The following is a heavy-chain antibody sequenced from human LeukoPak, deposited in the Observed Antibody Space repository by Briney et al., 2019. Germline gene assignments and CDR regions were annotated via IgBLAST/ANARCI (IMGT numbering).Heavy chain of an antibody. J-gene: IGHJ4*02. CDR1: GFSFTNYA. V-gene: IGHV3-23*01. CDR3: ASPSWGSTADAVC. CDR2: MKGGGET. Sequence: GGSLRLSCVASGFSFTNYAMSWVRQAPARGPEWLSSMKGGGETFYADSVKGRCTLSRDISRNTVYLQLNNQSVEDTAIYYFASPSWGSTADAVCGGQGTQVTVSS. D-gene: IGHD3-10*01.